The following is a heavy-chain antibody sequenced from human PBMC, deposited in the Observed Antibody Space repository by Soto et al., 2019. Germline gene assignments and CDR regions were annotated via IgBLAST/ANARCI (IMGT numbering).Heavy chain of an antibody. CDR3: ARPDIVATDYYYYVMDV. J-gene: IGHJ6*02. V-gene: IGHV3-30-3*01. CDR1: GFTFSSYA. Sequence: QVQLVESGGGVVQPGRSLRLSCAASGFTFSSYAMHWVRQAPGRGLEWVAVISYDGSNKYYADSVKGRFTISRDNSKNTLYLQMNSLRAEDTAVYYCARPDIVATDYYYYVMDVWGQGTTVTVSS. D-gene: IGHD5-12*01. CDR2: ISYDGSNK.